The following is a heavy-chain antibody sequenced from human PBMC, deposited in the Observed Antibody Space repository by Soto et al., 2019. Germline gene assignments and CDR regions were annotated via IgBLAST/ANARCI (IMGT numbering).Heavy chain of an antibody. CDR3: AKEGVVAATRTVNGFDS. CDR2: ISYDGQNK. D-gene: IGHD3-10*01. CDR1: EFNFIDYG. J-gene: IGHJ5*01. V-gene: IGHV3-30*18. Sequence: QVQLVESGGGVVQPGRSLRLSCAAYEFNFIDYGMHWVRQAPGKGLEWVAVISYDGQNKYYADSVKGRFTISRDDSKNTLYLQLDSLRPDDTAIYYCAKEGVVAATRTVNGFDSWGQGTLVTVSS.